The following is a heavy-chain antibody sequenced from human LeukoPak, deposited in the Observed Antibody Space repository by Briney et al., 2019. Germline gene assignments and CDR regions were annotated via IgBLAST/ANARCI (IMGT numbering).Heavy chain of an antibody. CDR1: GFTFSNYW. CDR2: INSDGSNK. J-gene: IGHJ4*02. CDR3: ARSDYGDNY. V-gene: IGHV3-74*01. Sequence: PGGSLRLSCAASGFTFSNYWMHWVRQAPGKGLEWVSRINSDGSNKTYADSVRGRFTISRDTAKNTLYLQMSSLRVGDTAVYYCARSDYGDNYWGQGILVTVSS. D-gene: IGHD4-17*01.